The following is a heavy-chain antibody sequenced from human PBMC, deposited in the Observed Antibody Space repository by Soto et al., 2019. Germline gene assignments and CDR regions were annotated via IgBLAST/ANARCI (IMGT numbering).Heavy chain of an antibody. CDR3: ARCGYYYDSSGYLDY. CDR1: GGTFRSYA. D-gene: IGHD3-22*01. J-gene: IGHJ4*02. CDR2: IIPIFGTA. Sequence: SVQVSCKASGGTFRSYAIIWVRQAPGQGLEWMGGIIPIFGTANYAQKFQGRVTITADESTSTAYMELSSLRSEDTAVYYCARCGYYYDSSGYLDYWGQGTLVTVSS. V-gene: IGHV1-69*13.